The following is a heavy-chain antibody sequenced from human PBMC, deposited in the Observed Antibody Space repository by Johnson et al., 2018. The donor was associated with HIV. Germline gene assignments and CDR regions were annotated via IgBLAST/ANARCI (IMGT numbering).Heavy chain of an antibody. J-gene: IGHJ3*02. D-gene: IGHD1-7*01. Sequence: MMLVESGGGLVQPGGSLRLSCVASGFTFSSYDMHWVRQTTGKGLEWVSVIGAAGDTYYRDSVKGRFTISRENAKNSLYLQMNSLRAEDTAVYYCARERSGTIAFDIWGQGTMVTVSS. V-gene: IGHV3-13*01. CDR2: IGAAGDT. CDR3: ARERSGTIAFDI. CDR1: GFTFSSYD.